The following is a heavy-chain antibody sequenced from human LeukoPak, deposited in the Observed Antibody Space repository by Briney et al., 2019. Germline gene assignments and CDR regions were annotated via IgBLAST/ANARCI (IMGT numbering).Heavy chain of an antibody. CDR3: ARGGYSYGWTNYMDV. D-gene: IGHD5-18*01. Sequence: ASVKVSCKASGYTFTSYGISWVRQAPGQGLEWMGWISAYNGNTNYAQKLQGRVTMTTDTSTSTAYMGLRSLRSDDTAVYYCARGGYSYGWTNYMDVWGKGTTVTISS. CDR2: ISAYNGNT. J-gene: IGHJ6*03. V-gene: IGHV1-18*01. CDR1: GYTFTSYG.